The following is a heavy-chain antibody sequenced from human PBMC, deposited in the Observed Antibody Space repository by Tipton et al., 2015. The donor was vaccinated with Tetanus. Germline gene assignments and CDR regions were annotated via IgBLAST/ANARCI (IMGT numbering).Heavy chain of an antibody. CDR1: GGSISSGGYY. J-gene: IGHJ4*02. CDR3: ARDQARGARGWNYFGY. V-gene: IGHV4-31*03. Sequence: GLVKPSQTLSLTCTVSGGSISSGGYYWSWIRQHPGKGLEWIGDIYYSGSTYYNPSLKSRVTISVDTSKNQFSLKLNSVTAADTAVYYCARDQARGARGWNYFGYWGQGTLVTVSS. D-gene: IGHD1-26*01. CDR2: IYYSGST.